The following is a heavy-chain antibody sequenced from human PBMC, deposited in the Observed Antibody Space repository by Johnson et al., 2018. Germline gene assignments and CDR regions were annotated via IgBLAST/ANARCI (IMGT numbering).Heavy chain of an antibody. V-gene: IGHV4-4*02. CDR3: GRGSQTWELTKAFDI. D-gene: IGHD1-26*01. Sequence: QVQLQESGPGLVKPSGPMSLTCAVSGGSISSSNWWNWVRQPPGKGLEWIGEIYHSGSTYSNPSPKSRVTSSVDKSNNQFSLKLTSVTAADTAVYYCGRGSQTWELTKAFDIWGQGTMVTVSS. J-gene: IGHJ3*02. CDR1: GGSISSSNW. CDR2: IYHSGST.